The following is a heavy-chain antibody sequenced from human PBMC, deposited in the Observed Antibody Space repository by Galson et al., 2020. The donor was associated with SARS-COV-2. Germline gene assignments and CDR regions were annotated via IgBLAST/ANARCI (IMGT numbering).Heavy chain of an antibody. Sequence: GESLKISCAASGFTFSSYAMSWVRQAPGKGLEWVSGMSGRGGGTKYADSVKGRFTISRDNSKNMLYLQMNSLRVEDTAVYYCAKEWDYLDYWGQGTLVTVSS. CDR3: AKEWDYLDY. CDR1: GFTFSSYA. V-gene: IGHV3-23*01. CDR2: MSGRGGGT. J-gene: IGHJ4*02.